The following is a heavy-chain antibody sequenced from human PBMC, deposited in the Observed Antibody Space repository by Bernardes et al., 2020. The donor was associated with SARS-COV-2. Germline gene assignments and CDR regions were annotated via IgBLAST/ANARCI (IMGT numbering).Heavy chain of an antibody. D-gene: IGHD1-26*01. J-gene: IGHJ4*02. CDR1: GASIGRYY. CDR3: ARHPPREWAVLGEFDY. CDR2: IYYTGST. Sequence: SETLSLTCTVSGASIGRYYWSWIRQPPGKGLEWIGYIYYTGSTNYNPSLKSRVTMSIGTSKTQFSLKLSSVTAADTAVYYCARHPPREWAVLGEFDYWGQGTLVT. V-gene: IGHV4-59*08.